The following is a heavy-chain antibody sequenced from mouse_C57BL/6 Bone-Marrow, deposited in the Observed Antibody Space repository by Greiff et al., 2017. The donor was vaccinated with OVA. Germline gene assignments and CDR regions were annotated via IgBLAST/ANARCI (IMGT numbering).Heavy chain of an antibody. CDR2: ISSGSSTI. V-gene: IGHV5-17*01. CDR1: GFTFSDYG. J-gene: IGHJ4*01. Sequence: EVKLVESGGGLVKPGGSLKLSCAASGFTFSDYGMHWVRQAPEKGLEWVAYISSGSSTIYYADTVKGRFTISRDNAKNTLFLQMTSLRSEDTAMYYCARRDAFYAMDYWGQGTSVTVSS. CDR3: ARRDAFYAMDY.